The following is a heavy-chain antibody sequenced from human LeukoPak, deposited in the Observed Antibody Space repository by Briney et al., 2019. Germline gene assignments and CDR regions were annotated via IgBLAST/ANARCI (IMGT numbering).Heavy chain of an antibody. CDR1: GASISSTSYC. D-gene: IGHD3-10*01. Sequence: SETLSLTCTVSGASISSTSYCWGWIRQPAGKGLEWIGRIYTSGSTNYNPSLKSRVTMSVDTSKNQFSLKLSSVTAADTAVYYCAREKVRGVMRYYYYYMDVWGTGTTVTVSS. V-gene: IGHV4-61*02. CDR3: AREKVRGVMRYYYYYMDV. J-gene: IGHJ6*03. CDR2: IYTSGST.